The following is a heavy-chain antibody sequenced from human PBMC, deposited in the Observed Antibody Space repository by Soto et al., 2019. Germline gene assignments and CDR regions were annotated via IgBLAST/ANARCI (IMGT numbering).Heavy chain of an antibody. Sequence: GGSLRLSCAASGFTFSSYGMHWVRQAPGKGLEWVAVIWYDGSNKYYADSVKGRFTISRDNSKNTLYLQMNSLRAEDTAVYYCARELFLSGEGYNWFDPWGQGTLVTVSS. V-gene: IGHV3-33*01. CDR2: IWYDGSNK. J-gene: IGHJ5*02. CDR1: GFTFSSYG. CDR3: ARELFLSGEGYNWFDP. D-gene: IGHD7-27*01.